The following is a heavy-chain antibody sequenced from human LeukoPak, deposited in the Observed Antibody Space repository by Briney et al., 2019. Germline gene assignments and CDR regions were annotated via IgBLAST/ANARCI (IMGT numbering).Heavy chain of an antibody. CDR2: IYYSGST. CDR1: GSSISSGGYY. Sequence: SQTLSLTCTVSGSSISSGGYYWSWIRQHPGKGLEWIGHIYYSGSTYYNPSLKSRVTISVDTSKNEFSLKLSSVTAADTAVYYCARGFTSWGWFDPWGQGTLVTVSS. D-gene: IGHD2-2*01. V-gene: IGHV4-31*03. J-gene: IGHJ5*02. CDR3: ARGFTSWGWFDP.